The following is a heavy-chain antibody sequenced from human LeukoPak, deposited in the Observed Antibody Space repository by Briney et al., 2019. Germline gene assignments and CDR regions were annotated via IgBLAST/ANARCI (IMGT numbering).Heavy chain of an antibody. CDR2: IYYSGST. V-gene: IGHV4-59*08. CDR1: GGSISSYY. D-gene: IGHD3-22*01. Sequence: SETLSLTCTVSGGSISSYYWSWIRQPPGKGLEWIGYIYYSGSTNYSPSLKSRVTISVDTSKNQFSLKLSSVTAADTAVYYCARQGLRFYDSSGYYYDYWSQGTLVTVSS. J-gene: IGHJ4*02. CDR3: ARQGLRFYDSSGYYYDY.